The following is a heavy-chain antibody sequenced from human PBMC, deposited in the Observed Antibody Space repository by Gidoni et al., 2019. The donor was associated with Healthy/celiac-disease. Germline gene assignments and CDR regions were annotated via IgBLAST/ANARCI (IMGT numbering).Heavy chain of an antibody. J-gene: IGHJ4*02. CDR3: ARGRGGYSYGYVGSDH. V-gene: IGHV4-61*02. CDR1: GGSISSGSSY. Sequence: QVQLQESGPGLVKPSQTLSLTCTVPGGSISSGSSYWSWIRQPAGKGLEWIGRIYTSGSTNYNPSLKSRVTMSVDTSKNQFSLKLSSVTAADTAVYYCARGRGGYSYGYVGSDHWGQGTLVTVSS. CDR2: IYTSGST. D-gene: IGHD5-18*01.